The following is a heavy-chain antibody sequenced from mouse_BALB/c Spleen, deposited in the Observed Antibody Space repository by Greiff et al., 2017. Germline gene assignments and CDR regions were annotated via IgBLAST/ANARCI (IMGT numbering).Heavy chain of an antibody. D-gene: IGHD2-12*01. V-gene: IGHV5-12-2*01. CDR2: ISNGGGST. Sequence: EVHLVESGGGLVQPGGSLKLSCAASGFTFSSYTMSWVRQTPEKRLEWVAYISNGGGSTYYPDTVKGRFTISRDNAKNTLYLQMSSLKSEDTAMYYCARSYDLYWYFDVWGAGTTVTVSS. CDR3: ARSYDLYWYFDV. J-gene: IGHJ1*01. CDR1: GFTFSSYT.